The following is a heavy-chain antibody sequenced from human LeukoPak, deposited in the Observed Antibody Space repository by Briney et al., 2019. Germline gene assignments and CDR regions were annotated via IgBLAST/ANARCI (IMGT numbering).Heavy chain of an antibody. V-gene: IGHV3-21*01. CDR1: GFTFSSYS. CDR2: ISSSSSYI. Sequence: GGSLRLSCAASGFTFSSYSMTWVRQAPGKGLEWVSSISSSSSYIYYADSVKGRLTISRDNAKNSLYLQMNSLRAEDTAVYYCARDGASSGWYDYWGQGTLVTVSS. J-gene: IGHJ4*02. D-gene: IGHD6-19*01. CDR3: ARDGASSGWYDY.